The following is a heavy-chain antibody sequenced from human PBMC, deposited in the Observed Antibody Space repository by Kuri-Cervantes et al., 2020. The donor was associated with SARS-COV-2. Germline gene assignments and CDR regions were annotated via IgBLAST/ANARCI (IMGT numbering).Heavy chain of an antibody. D-gene: IGHD3-10*01. V-gene: IGHV1-2*04. J-gene: IGHJ6*02. Sequence: ASVQVSCKASGYTFTGYYMHWVRQAPGQGLEWMGWINPNSGGTNYAQKFQGWVTMTRDTSISTVYMELSRLRSDDTAVYYCATGMVRGVIQSYYYGTAVWGQGTTVTVSS. CDR3: ATGMVRGVIQSYYYGTAV. CDR1: GYTFTGYY. CDR2: INPNSGGT.